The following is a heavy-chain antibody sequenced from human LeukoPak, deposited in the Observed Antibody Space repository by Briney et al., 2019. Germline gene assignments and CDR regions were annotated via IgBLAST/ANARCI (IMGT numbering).Heavy chain of an antibody. Sequence: GGSLRLSCAASGFTFSSYWMSWVRQAPGKGLEWVANIKQDGSEKYYVDSVKGRFTISRDNAKNSLYLQMNSLRAEDTAVCYCAGYSSSWGYNWFDPWGQGTLVTVSS. V-gene: IGHV3-7*01. CDR3: AGYSSSWGYNWFDP. CDR1: GFTFSSYW. D-gene: IGHD6-13*01. J-gene: IGHJ5*02. CDR2: IKQDGSEK.